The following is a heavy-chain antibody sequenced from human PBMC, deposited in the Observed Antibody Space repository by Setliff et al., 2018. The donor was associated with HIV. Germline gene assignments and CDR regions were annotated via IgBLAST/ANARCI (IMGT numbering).Heavy chain of an antibody. CDR2: TKYDGSES. D-gene: IGHD2-15*01. V-gene: IGHV3-7*01. CDR1: GLTFNRYW. J-gene: IGHJ4*02. CDR3: AADRIVLGDY. Sequence: GGSLRLSCVASGLTFNRYWMSWVRQVPGKGLEWVSNTKYDGSESYYVDSVKGRFTISRDNAKNTLYSQMNSLRVEDTAVYYCAADRIVLGDYWGQGTLVTVSS.